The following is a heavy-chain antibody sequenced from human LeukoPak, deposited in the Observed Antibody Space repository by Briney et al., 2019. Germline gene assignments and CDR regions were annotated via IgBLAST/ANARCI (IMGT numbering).Heavy chain of an antibody. CDR1: GFTFSNYG. J-gene: IGHJ6*02. CDR2: IQSDGSNT. Sequence: PGGSLRLSCAASGFTFSNYGMYWVRQAPGRGLEWVALIQSDGSNTYSADSVKGRFTISRDNPRNTLHLQMNRLRPEDTAVYYCAKRYCKSATCRSDMDAWGQGTTVTVSS. V-gene: IGHV3-30*02. D-gene: IGHD2-15*01. CDR3: AKRYCKSATCRSDMDA.